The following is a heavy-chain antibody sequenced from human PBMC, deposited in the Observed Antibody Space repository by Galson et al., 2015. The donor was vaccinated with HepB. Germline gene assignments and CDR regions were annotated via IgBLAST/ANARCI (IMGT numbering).Heavy chain of an antibody. CDR1: GYTFTSYD. CDR2: MNPNSGNT. CDR3: ARGGGPWGAQLQAPQWLVIESYYYYGMDV. Sequence: SVKVSCKASGYTFTSYDINWVRQATGQGLEWMGWMNPNSGNTGYAQKFQGRVTMPRNTSISTAYMELSSLRSEDTAVYYCARGGGPWGAQLQAPQWLVIESYYYYGMDVWGQGTTVTVSS. D-gene: IGHD6-19*01. J-gene: IGHJ6*02. V-gene: IGHV1-8*01.